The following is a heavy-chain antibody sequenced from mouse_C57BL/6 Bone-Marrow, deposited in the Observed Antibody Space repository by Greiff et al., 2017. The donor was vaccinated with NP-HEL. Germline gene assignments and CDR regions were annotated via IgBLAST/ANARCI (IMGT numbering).Heavy chain of an antibody. D-gene: IGHD1-1*01. Sequence: EVHLVESGGGLVKPGGSLKLSCAASGFTFSSYTMSWVRQTPEKRLEWVATISGGGGNTYYPDSGKGRFTISRDNAKNTRYLQMSSLRSEDTALYYCARHGSSFDYWGQGTTLTVSS. CDR3: ARHGSSFDY. CDR1: GFTFSSYT. V-gene: IGHV5-9*01. CDR2: ISGGGGNT. J-gene: IGHJ2*01.